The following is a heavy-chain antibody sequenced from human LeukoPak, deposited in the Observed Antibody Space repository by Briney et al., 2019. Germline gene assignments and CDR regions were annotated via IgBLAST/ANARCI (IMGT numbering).Heavy chain of an antibody. CDR1: GGTFSSYA. CDR2: IIPIFGTA. V-gene: IGHV1-69*05. J-gene: IGHJ3*02. D-gene: IGHD3-22*01. CDR3: ARGAYYYDTSIAFDI. Sequence: SVNVSCKASGGTFSSYAISWVRQAPGQGLEWMGGIIPIFGTANYAQKFQGRVTITTDESTSTAYMELSSLRSEDTAVYYCARGAYYYDTSIAFDIWGQGTMVTVSS.